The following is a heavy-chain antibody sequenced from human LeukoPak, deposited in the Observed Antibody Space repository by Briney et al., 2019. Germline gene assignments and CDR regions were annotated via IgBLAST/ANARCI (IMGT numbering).Heavy chain of an antibody. CDR3: ARAGPSSSWHQFDY. CDR1: GFTFSTYS. D-gene: IGHD6-13*01. V-gene: IGHV3-21*01. J-gene: IGHJ4*02. Sequence: GGSPRLSCAASGFTFSTYSMNCVRHAPGKGLEWVSSISSSSSYIYYAASVKGRFTISRDNAKNSLFLQMNSLRAEETAVYYCARAGPSSSWHQFDYWGQGTLVTVSS. CDR2: ISSSSSYI.